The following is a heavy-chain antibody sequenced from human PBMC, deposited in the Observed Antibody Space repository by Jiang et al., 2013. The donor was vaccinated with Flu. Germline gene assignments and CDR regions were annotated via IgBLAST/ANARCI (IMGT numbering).Heavy chain of an antibody. D-gene: IGHD3-3*01. Sequence: PSDSYTNYSPSFQGHVTISADKSISTAYLQWSSLKASDTAMYYCARASITIFGVVRGASYGMDVWGKGTTVTVSS. J-gene: IGHJ6*04. V-gene: IGHV5-10-1*01. CDR3: ARASITIFGVVRGASYGMDV. CDR2: PSDSYT.